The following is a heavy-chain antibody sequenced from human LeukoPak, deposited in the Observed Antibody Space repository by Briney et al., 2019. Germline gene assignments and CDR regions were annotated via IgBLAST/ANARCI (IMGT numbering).Heavy chain of an antibody. CDR2: IYTSGST. D-gene: IGHD3-22*01. Sequence: SETRSLTCTVSGGSISSYYWSWIRQPAGRGLEWIGRIYTSGSTNYNPSLKSRVTMSVDTSKNQFSLKLSSVTAADTAVYYCARENWSYYDSSGCYLAIDYWGQGTLVTVSS. J-gene: IGHJ4*02. CDR3: ARENWSYYDSSGCYLAIDY. CDR1: GGSISSYY. V-gene: IGHV4-4*07.